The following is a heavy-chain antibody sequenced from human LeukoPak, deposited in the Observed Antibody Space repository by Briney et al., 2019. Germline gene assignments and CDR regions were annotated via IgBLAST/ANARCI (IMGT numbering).Heavy chain of an antibody. CDR2: IISDSSAI. Sequence: SGGSLRLSCAASGFTFSSYSMNWVRQAPGKGLEWVSFIISDSSAIYYADSVKGRFTISRDNAENSLYLQMNSLRDEDTAVYYCARAPLVRGVIPPFYYWGQGALVSVSS. D-gene: IGHD3-10*01. CDR1: GFTFSSYS. J-gene: IGHJ4*02. CDR3: ARAPLVRGVIPPFYY. V-gene: IGHV3-48*02.